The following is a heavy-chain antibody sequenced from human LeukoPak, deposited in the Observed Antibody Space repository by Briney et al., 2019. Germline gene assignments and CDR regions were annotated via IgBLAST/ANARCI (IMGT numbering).Heavy chain of an antibody. V-gene: IGHV3-20*04. Sequence: AGGSLRLSCAASGFTFDDYGMSWVRQAPGKGLEWVSGFNWNGGSTGYADSVKGRFTISRDNAKHSLYLQMNSLRAEDTALYYCARDLGYCSSTSCPTPGFDIWGQGTMVTVSS. CDR1: GFTFDDYG. J-gene: IGHJ3*02. CDR3: ARDLGYCSSTSCPTPGFDI. CDR2: FNWNGGST. D-gene: IGHD2-2*01.